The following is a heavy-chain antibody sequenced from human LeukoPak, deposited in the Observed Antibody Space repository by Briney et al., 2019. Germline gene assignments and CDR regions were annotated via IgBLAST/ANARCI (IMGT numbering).Heavy chain of an antibody. CDR1: GGTFSSYA. CDR3: ARAPLSNDYVDSTYYYYMDV. CDR2: IIPIFGTA. J-gene: IGHJ6*03. D-gene: IGHD4-17*01. Sequence: SVKVSCKASGGTFSSYAISWVRQAPGQGLEWMGRIIPIFGTANYAQKFQGRVTITTDESTSTAYMELSSLRSEDTAVYYCARAPLSNDYVDSTYYYYMDVWGKGTTVTVSS. V-gene: IGHV1-69*05.